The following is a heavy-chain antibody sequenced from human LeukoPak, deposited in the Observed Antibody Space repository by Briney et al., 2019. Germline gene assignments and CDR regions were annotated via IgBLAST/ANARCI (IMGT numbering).Heavy chain of an antibody. CDR3: ARRVGGIAAAGTNWFDP. V-gene: IGHV5-51*01. CDR1: GYSFTSYW. J-gene: IGHJ5*02. D-gene: IGHD6-13*01. CDR2: IYPGDSDT. Sequence: GESLKISCKGSGYSFTSYWIGWVRQMPGKGLEWMGIIYPGDSDTRYSPSFQGRVTISADKSISTAYLQWSSLKASDTAMYYCARRVGGIAAAGTNWFDPWGQGTLVTVSS.